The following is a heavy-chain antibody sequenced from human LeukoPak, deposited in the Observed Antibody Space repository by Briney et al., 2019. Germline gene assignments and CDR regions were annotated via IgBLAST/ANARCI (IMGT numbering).Heavy chain of an antibody. CDR2: INDSGST. J-gene: IGHJ4*02. CDR1: GGSFSGYY. Sequence: PSETLSLTGAVYGGSFSGYYWSWIRQRPGKGLEWSGEINDSGSTNYNPSLKSRVTIAVDTSKNQFSLKLSSVTAADTAVYYCARGVSGGIFDYWGQGTLVTVSS. CDR3: ARGVSGGIFDY. D-gene: IGHD6-19*01. V-gene: IGHV4-34*01.